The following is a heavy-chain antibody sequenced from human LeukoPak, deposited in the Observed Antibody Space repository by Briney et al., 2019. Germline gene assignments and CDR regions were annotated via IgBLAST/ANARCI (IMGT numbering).Heavy chain of an antibody. CDR1: GDSISTYH. J-gene: IGHJ4*02. D-gene: IGHD5-18*01. Sequence: SETLSLTCSVSGDSISTYHWSWVRERPGKGLEWIGYMQSSGNSNYNPSLKSRVFMSVDTSKNQFVLNLMSVTAADTAVYYCARDKRHSYGRYFAHWGQGMLVSVSS. V-gene: IGHV4-59*01. CDR3: ARDKRHSYGRYFAH. CDR2: MQSSGNS.